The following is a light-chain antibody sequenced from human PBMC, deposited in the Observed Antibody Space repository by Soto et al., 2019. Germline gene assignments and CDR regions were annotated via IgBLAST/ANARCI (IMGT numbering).Light chain of an antibody. CDR3: LQYNRDCST. J-gene: IGKJ5*01. V-gene: IGKV1-17*01. CDR1: QDSRND. CDR2: AAS. Sequence: DIQMTQSPSSLSASLGDRVTITCRASQDSRNDLGWYQEKQGKAPKRLIYAASILQSEIPTRVSGIGSGTSCTLTSASRQPEDFAPYYGLQYNRDCSTCGQRTRLEIK.